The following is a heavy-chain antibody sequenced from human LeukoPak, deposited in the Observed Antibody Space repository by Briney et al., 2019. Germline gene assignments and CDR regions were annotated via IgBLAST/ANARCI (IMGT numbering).Heavy chain of an antibody. CDR1: GFTFSSYS. CDR3: ARETDFWSGYYTGSNAFDI. V-gene: IGHV3-48*01. J-gene: IGHJ3*02. Sequence: TGGSLRLSCAASGFTFSSYSMNGVRQAPGKGLEWVSYISSSSSTIYYADSVKGRFTISRDNAKNSLYLQMNSPRAEDTAVYYCARETDFWSGYYTGSNAFDIWGQGTMVTVSS. CDR2: ISSSSSTI. D-gene: IGHD3-3*01.